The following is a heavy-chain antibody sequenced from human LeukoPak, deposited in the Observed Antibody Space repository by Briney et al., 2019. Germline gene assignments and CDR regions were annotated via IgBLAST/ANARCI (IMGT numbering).Heavy chain of an antibody. V-gene: IGHV5-51*01. Sequence: GESLKISCKGSGYSFTSYWIGWVRQMPGKGLEWMGIMYPGDSDTRYRPSFQGQVTISADKPISTAYLQWSSLKASDTAMYYRARRGQRDYFDYWGQGTLVTVSS. CDR2: MYPGDSDT. CDR1: GYSFTSYW. CDR3: ARRGQRDYFDY. J-gene: IGHJ4*02.